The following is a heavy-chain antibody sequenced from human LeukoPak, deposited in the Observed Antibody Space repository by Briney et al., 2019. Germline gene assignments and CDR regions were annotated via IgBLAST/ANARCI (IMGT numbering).Heavy chain of an antibody. V-gene: IGHV3-23*01. Sequence: PGGSLRLSCAASAFTFSIYALSWVRQAPGKGLEWVSAISGSGGSTYYADSVKGRFTISRDNSKNTLYLQMNSLRAEDTAVYYCATAPPFGESFYWYFDLWGRGTLVTVSS. CDR1: AFTFSIYA. D-gene: IGHD3-10*01. J-gene: IGHJ2*01. CDR3: ATAPPFGESFYWYFDL. CDR2: ISGSGGST.